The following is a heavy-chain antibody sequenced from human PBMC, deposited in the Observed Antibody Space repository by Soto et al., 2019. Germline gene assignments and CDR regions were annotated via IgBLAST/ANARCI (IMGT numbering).Heavy chain of an antibody. CDR2: INHSGST. CDR1: GGSFSGYY. D-gene: IGHD2-15*01. CDR3: ARDLGSPRVHFDY. V-gene: IGHV4-34*01. Sequence: SETLSLTFAVYGGSFSGYYWSWIRQPPGKGLEWIGEINHSGSTNYNPSLKSRVTISVDTSKNQFSLKLSSVTAADTAVYYCARDLGSPRVHFDYWGQGTLVTVSS. J-gene: IGHJ4*02.